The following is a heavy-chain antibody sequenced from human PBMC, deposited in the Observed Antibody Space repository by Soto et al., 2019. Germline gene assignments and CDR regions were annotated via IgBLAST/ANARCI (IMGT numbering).Heavy chain of an antibody. CDR1: GYTFTSYY. CDR3: ARELIVVVPTAMAASQYYYYGMDC. Sequence: ASVKVSCKASGYTFTSYYMHWVRQAPGQGLEWMGIINPSGGSTGYAQKFQGRVTMTRDTSTSTVYMELSSLRSENTAVYYCARELIVVVPTAMAASQYYYYGMDCWGQGTRVTVAS. CDR2: INPSGGST. D-gene: IGHD2-2*01. J-gene: IGHJ6*02. V-gene: IGHV1-46*01.